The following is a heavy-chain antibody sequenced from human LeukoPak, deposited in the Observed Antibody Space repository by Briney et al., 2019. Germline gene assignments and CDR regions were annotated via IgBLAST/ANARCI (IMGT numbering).Heavy chain of an antibody. CDR2: INHSGST. V-gene: IGHV4-34*01. J-gene: IGHJ4*02. CDR3: ARDIRQYYFDY. CDR1: GGSFSGYY. Sequence: PSETLSLTRAVYGGSFSGYYWSWIRQPPGKGLEWIGEINHSGSTNYNPSLKSRVTISVDTSKNQFSLKLSSVTAADTAVYYCARDIRQYYFDYWGQGTLVTVSS. D-gene: IGHD2-15*01.